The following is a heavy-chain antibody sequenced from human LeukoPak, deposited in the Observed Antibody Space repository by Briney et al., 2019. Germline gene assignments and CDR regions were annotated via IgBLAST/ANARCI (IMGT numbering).Heavy chain of an antibody. CDR3: AKDVRRCNGACT. D-gene: IGHD2-8*01. J-gene: IGHJ5*02. CDR1: GFSFSTYS. V-gene: IGHV3-23*01. Sequence: GGSLRLSCAASGFSFSTYSFSWVRQAPGKGLEWVSGISASGGDTFYADSVKGRYTISRDNSKNTLSLQMNSLRVEDTAIYYCAKDVRRCNGACTWGQGTLVTVSS. CDR2: ISASGGDT.